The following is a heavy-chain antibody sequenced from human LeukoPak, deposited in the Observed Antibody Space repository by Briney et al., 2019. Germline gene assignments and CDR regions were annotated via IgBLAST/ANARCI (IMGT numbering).Heavy chain of an antibody. J-gene: IGHJ4*02. D-gene: IGHD1-7*01. CDR2: IKGSDK. V-gene: IGHV3-7*01. CDR1: GFTFSNYW. Sequence: PGGSLRLSCVGSGFTFSNYWMNWVRQAPGKGLEWVANIKGSDKGHVDSVKGRFSVSRDDARNSLYLQMDSLRAEDTAVYYCARDVDWNYGLWGQGTVVRVSS. CDR3: ARDVDWNYGL.